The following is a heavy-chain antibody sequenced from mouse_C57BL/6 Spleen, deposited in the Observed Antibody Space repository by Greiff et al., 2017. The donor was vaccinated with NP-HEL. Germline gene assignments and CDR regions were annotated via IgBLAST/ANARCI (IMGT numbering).Heavy chain of an antibody. D-gene: IGHD1-1*01. CDR3: ARSPHYYGSSYPYFDY. V-gene: IGHV14-3*01. Sequence: EVQLQQSVAELVRPGASVKLSCTASGFNIKNTYMHWVKQRPEQGLEWIGRIDPANGNTKYAPKFQGKATLTADTSSNTAYLQLSSLTSEDTAIYYCARSPHYYGSSYPYFDYWAQGTTLTVSS. J-gene: IGHJ2*01. CDR2: IDPANGNT. CDR1: GFNIKNTY.